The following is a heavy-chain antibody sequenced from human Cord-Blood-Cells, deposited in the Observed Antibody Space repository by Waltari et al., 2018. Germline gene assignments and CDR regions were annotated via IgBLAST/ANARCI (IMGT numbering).Heavy chain of an antibody. CDR3: ARGAPQLAAGNSGWLPQTFYYYYYGMDV. CDR1: GYTVTSYG. Sequence: QVQLVQSGAEVTKPGASVKVSCKASGYTVTSYGISWVRQAPGQGLEWMGWISAYNGNTNYSQKLQGRVTMTTDTSTSTAYMELRSLRSDDTAVYYCARGAPQLAAGNSGWLPQTFYYYYYGMDVWGQGTTVTVSS. D-gene: IGHD6-19*01. J-gene: IGHJ6*02. CDR2: ISAYNGNT. V-gene: IGHV1-18*01.